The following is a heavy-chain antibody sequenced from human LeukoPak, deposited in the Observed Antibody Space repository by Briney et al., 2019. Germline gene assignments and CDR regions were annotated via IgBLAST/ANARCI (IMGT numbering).Heavy chain of an antibody. Sequence: SETLSLTCAVYGGSFSGYYWSWIRQPPGKGLEWIGEINHSGSTNYNPSLKSRVTISVGTSKNQFSLKLSSVTAADTAVYYCARGQLRYFDWLKRGTFDYWGQGTLVTVSS. D-gene: IGHD3-9*01. CDR3: ARGQLRYFDWLKRGTFDY. CDR1: GGSFSGYY. J-gene: IGHJ4*02. V-gene: IGHV4-34*01. CDR2: INHSGST.